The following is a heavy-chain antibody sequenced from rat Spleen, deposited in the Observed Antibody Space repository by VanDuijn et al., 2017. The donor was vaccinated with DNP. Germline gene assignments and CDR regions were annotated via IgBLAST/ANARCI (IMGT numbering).Heavy chain of an antibody. CDR2: ISTGGGTL. V-gene: IGHV5S13*01. CDR1: GFIFNDYG. Sequence: EVQLVESGGGLVQPGRSLKLSCAASGFIFNDYGMAWVRQTPKKGLEWVATISTGGGTLYYRDSVKGRFTISRDNAKSTLYLQMNSLKSEDTATYYCARNYGSYAMDAWGQGTSVTVSS. J-gene: IGHJ4*01. CDR3: ARNYGSYAMDA. D-gene: IGHD1-3*01.